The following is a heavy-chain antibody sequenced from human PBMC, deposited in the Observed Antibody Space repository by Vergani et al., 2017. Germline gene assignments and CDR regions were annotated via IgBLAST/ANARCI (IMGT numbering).Heavy chain of an antibody. D-gene: IGHD2/OR15-2a*01. CDR1: GGSISSSSYY. Sequence: QLQLQESGPGLVKPSETLSLTCTVSGGSISSSSYYWGWIRQPPGEGLEWIGSIYYSGSTYYNPSLKSRVTISVDTSKNQFSLKLSSVTAADTAVYYCARDLTSTISWFDPWGQGTLVTVSS. CDR2: IYYSGST. V-gene: IGHV4-39*02. CDR3: ARDLTSTISWFDP. J-gene: IGHJ5*02.